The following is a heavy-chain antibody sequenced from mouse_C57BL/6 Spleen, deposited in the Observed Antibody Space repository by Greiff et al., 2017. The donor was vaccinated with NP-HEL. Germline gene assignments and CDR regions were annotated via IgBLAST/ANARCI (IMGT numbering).Heavy chain of an antibody. D-gene: IGHD1-1*01. CDR1: GYTFTSYW. V-gene: IGHV1-53*01. CDR2: INPSNGGT. J-gene: IGHJ2*01. Sequence: QVQLKQPGTELVKPGASVKLSCKASGYTFTSYWMHWVKQRPGQGLEWIGNINPSNGGTNYNEKFKSKATLTVDKSSSTAYMQLSSLTSEDSAVYYCARWGYYGSSPYYFDYWGQGTTLTVSS. CDR3: ARWGYYGSSPYYFDY.